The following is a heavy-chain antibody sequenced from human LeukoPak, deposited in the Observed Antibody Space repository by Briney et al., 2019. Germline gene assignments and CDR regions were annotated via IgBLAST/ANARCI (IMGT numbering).Heavy chain of an antibody. D-gene: IGHD3-22*01. CDR2: ISAYNGNT. CDR3: ARDRTKDYYDSSGCMDY. J-gene: IGHJ4*02. CDR1: GYTFTSYG. Sequence: ASVKVSCKASGYTFTSYGISWVRQAPGQGLEWMGCISAYNGNTNYAQKLQGRVTMTTDTSTSTAYMELRSLRSDDTAVYYCARDRTKDYYDSSGCMDYWGQGTLVTVSS. V-gene: IGHV1-18*01.